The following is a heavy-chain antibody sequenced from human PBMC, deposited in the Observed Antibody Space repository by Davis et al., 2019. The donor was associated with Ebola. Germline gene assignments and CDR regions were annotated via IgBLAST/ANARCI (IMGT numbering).Heavy chain of an antibody. D-gene: IGHD4-17*01. CDR3: ARDATTVTTIWFDP. CDR1: GYTFSGYA. J-gene: IGHJ5*02. CDR2: INVYNGHT. V-gene: IGHV1-18*01. Sequence: AASVKVSCKTSGYTFSGYAISWVRQAPGQGLEWIGRINVYNGHTNYAQHFQGRVTVSTDTSTSIADMELRSLRSDDTALYYCARDATTVTTIWFDPWGQGTLVTVSS.